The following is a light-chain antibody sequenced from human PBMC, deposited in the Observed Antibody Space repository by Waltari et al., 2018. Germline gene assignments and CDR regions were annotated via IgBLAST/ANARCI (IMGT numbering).Light chain of an antibody. Sequence: QSVLTQPPSASGTPGQRVTISCSGSTSDIGGNTVVWYQQLPGTAPKLLIHSNAQRPSGVPARFSGFKSGTSASLAISGLQSEDEGEYFCAAWDDSLTYVFGTGTKVTVL. J-gene: IGLJ1*01. V-gene: IGLV1-44*01. CDR1: TSDIGGNT. CDR3: AAWDDSLTYV. CDR2: SNA.